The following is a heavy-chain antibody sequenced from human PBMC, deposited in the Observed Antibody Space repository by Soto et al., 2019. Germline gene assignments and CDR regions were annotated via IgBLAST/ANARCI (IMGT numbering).Heavy chain of an antibody. V-gene: IGHV3-33*01. J-gene: IGHJ6*02. CDR2: IWYDGSNK. D-gene: IGHD6-13*01. CDR1: GFTFSSYG. Sequence: GGSLRLSCAASGFTFSSYGMHWVRQAPGKGLEWVAVIWYDGSNKYYADSVKGRFTISRDNSKNTLYLQMNSLRAEDTAVYYCARDTIAAAGMDVWGQGTTVTVSS. CDR3: ARDTIAAAGMDV.